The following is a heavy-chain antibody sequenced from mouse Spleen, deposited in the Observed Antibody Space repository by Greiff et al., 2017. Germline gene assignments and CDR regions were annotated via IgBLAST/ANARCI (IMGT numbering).Heavy chain of an antibody. J-gene: IGHJ3*01. V-gene: IGHV14-3*02. CDR2: IDPANGNT. Sequence: EVKLQESGAELVKPGASVKLSCTASGFNIKDTYMHWVKQRPEQGLEWIGRIDPANGNTKYDPKFQGKATITADTSSNTAYLQLSSLTSEDTAVYYCARDGDYDWFAYWGQGTLVTVSA. D-gene: IGHD2-4*01. CDR3: ARDGDYDWFAY. CDR1: GFNIKDTY.